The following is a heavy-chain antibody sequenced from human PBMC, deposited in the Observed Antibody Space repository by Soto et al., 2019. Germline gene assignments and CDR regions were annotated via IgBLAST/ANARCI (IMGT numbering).Heavy chain of an antibody. CDR2: ITWNSRVL. J-gene: IGHJ4*02. D-gene: IGHD3-3*01. CDR1: GLNFDDFA. Sequence: PGGSLRLSCVGTGLNFDDFAMHWVRQAPGKGLKWVSGITWNSRVLAYADSVKGRFTISRDNARYSLYLQMYSLRDEDTALYYCAKGGYDFWSPYYFDSWGQGTLVTVSS. V-gene: IGHV3-9*01. CDR3: AKGGYDFWSPYYFDS.